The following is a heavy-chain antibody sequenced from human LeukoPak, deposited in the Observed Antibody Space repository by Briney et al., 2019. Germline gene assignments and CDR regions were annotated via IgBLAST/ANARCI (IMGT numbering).Heavy chain of an antibody. CDR3: AKGTLASCGGARCYPFDY. V-gene: IGHV3-23*01. CDR2: ITSGGGST. Sequence: GGSLRLSCAASGFTFDTYAMNWVRQAPGKGLEWVSSITSGGGSTYYADSVKGRFTISRDNSKNTLFLQMNSLRVEDTAKYYCAKGTLASCGGARCYPFDYWGQGTRVTVSS. J-gene: IGHJ4*02. D-gene: IGHD2-21*01. CDR1: GFTFDTYA.